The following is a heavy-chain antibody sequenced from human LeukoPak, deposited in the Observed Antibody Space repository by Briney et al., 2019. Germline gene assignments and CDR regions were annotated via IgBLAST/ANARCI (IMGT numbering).Heavy chain of an antibody. J-gene: IGHJ4*02. CDR3: ARGDYYFDY. CDR1: GYTFTDFY. V-gene: IGHV1-69*04. CDR2: IIPILGIA. D-gene: IGHD2-21*02. Sequence: ASVKVSCKASGYTFTDFYIHWVRQAPGQGLEWMGRIIPILGIANYAQKFQGRVTITADKSTSTAYMELSSLRSEDTAVYYCARGDYYFDYWGQGTLVTVSS.